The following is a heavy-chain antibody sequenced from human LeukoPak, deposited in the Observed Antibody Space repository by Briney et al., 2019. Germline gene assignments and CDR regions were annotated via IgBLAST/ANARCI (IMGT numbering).Heavy chain of an antibody. CDR2: ISYDGSNN. J-gene: IGHJ4*02. Sequence: PGGSLRLSCAASGFTFSSYAMHWVRQAPGKGLEWVAVISYDGSNNYYAASVKGRFTISRDNSKNTLYLQMNSLRAEDTAVYYCARVALATVTTYYFDYWGPGTLVTVSS. D-gene: IGHD4-17*01. V-gene: IGHV3-30-3*01. CDR1: GFTFSSYA. CDR3: ARVALATVTTYYFDY.